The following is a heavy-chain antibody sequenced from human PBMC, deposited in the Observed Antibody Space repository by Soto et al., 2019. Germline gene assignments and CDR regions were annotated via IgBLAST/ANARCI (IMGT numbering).Heavy chain of an antibody. Sequence: TSVKDSCKDSVYTFTSYGISWVRQAPGQELEWMGWISAYNGNTNYAQKLKGRVTMTTDTSTSKAYMELRSLRSDDPAVYYCAKDFLPGDGGNWFDPWGQGTLVTVSS. CDR2: ISAYNGNT. D-gene: IGHD2-21*02. J-gene: IGHJ5*02. V-gene: IGHV1-18*01. CDR1: VYTFTSYG. CDR3: AKDFLPGDGGNWFDP.